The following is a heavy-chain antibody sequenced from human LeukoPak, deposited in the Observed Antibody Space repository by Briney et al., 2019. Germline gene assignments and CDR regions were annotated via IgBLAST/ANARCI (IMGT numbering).Heavy chain of an antibody. CDR2: ISWNSGSI. CDR3: ARGRGVGSWLDY. CDR1: GFTFDDYA. J-gene: IGHJ4*02. V-gene: IGHV3-9*01. D-gene: IGHD6-13*01. Sequence: GGSLRLSCAASGFTFDDYAMHWVRQAPGKGLEWVSGISWNSGSIGYADSVKGRFTISRDNAKNSLYLQMNSLRAEDTAVYYCARGRGVGSWLDYWGQGTLVTVSS.